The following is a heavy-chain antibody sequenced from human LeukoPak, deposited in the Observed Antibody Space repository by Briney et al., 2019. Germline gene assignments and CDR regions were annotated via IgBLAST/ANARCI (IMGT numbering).Heavy chain of an antibody. CDR2: IKQDGSEK. D-gene: IGHD3-9*01. J-gene: IGHJ4*02. CDR1: GFTFSGYW. V-gene: IGHV3-7*01. Sequence: SGGSLRLSCAASGFTFSGYWMSWVRQAPGKGLEWVANIKQDGSEKYYVDSVKGRFTISRDNAKNSLYLQMNGLRTEDTAVYYCAREFAILTGYTVQYYFDYWGQGTLVTVSS. CDR3: AREFAILTGYTVQYYFDY.